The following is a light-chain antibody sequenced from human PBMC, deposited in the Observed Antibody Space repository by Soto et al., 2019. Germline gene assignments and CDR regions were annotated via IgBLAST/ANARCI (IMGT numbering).Light chain of an antibody. J-gene: IGKJ4*01. CDR2: DTS. Sequence: CRASQGIGDTLAWYQHKPGQTPRLLIYDTSTRATGVPTRFSGSRPGAEFALALRTLHSGGFAVYYCQPHSNGPLTIRGGTKVDIK. CDR3: QPHSNGPLT. V-gene: IGKV3-15*01. CDR1: QGIGDT.